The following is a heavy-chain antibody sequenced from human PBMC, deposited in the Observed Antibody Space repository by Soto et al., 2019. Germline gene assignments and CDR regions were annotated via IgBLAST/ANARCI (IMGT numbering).Heavy chain of an antibody. J-gene: IGHJ4*02. D-gene: IGHD3-3*02. CDR1: GLSFRDAW. CDR2: IKGRTDGGTT. V-gene: IGHV3-15*01. CDR3: STDLAFWEKYPDY. Sequence: GGSLRLSCAVSGLSFRDAWMSWVRQAPGKGLEWVGRIKGRTDGGTTEYAAPVKGRFTISKDDSKDTLYLHMNSLNSEDTAVYYCSTDLAFWEKYPDYWGQGTLVTVSS.